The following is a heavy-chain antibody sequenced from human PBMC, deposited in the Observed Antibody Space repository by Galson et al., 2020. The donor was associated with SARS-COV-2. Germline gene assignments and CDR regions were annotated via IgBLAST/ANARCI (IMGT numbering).Heavy chain of an antibody. CDR1: GFTFSSYA. Sequence: GGYLRLSCAASGFTFSSYAMSWVRQAPGKGLEWVSAISGSGGSTYYADSVKGRFTISRDNSKNTLYLQMNSLRAENTAVYYCAKLGSWRRPIYYCAYWGQGPLVTVAS. CDR3: AKLGSWRRPIYYCAY. V-gene: IGHV3-23*01. D-gene: IGHD3-16*01. CDR2: ISGSGGST. J-gene: IGHJ4*02.